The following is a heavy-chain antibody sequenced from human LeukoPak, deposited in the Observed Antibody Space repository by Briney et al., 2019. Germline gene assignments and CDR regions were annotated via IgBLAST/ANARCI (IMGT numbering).Heavy chain of an antibody. D-gene: IGHD4-23*01. J-gene: IGHJ4*02. CDR1: GLTFSNYW. Sequence: RGSLRLSCAASGLTFSNYWMSWVRQAPGKGLEWVANIKEDGSEKYYVDSMKGRFTISRDNAKNSLYLQMSSLRVEDTAVYYCARDRTGGYFDYWGQGTLVTVSS. CDR3: ARDRTGGYFDY. CDR2: IKEDGSEK. V-gene: IGHV3-7*03.